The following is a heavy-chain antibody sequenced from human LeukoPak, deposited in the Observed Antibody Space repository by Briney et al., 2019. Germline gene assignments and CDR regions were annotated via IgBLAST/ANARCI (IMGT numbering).Heavy chain of an antibody. CDR1: GYTFTSYG. Sequence: ASVKVSSKASGYTFTSYGISWVRQAPGQGLEWMGWISAYNGNTNYAQKLQGRVTMTTDTSTSTAYMELRSLRSDDTAVYYCARDKTSSGRRGNWFDPWGQGTLVTVSS. V-gene: IGHV1-18*04. J-gene: IGHJ5*02. D-gene: IGHD6-19*01. CDR3: ARDKTSSGRRGNWFDP. CDR2: ISAYNGNT.